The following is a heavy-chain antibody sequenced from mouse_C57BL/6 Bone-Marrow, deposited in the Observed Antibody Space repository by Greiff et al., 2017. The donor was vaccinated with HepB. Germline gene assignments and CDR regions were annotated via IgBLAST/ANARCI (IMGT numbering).Heavy chain of an antibody. CDR3: ARDYSNHYFDY. J-gene: IGHJ2*01. CDR2: ISDGGSYT. Sequence: EVQGVESGGGLVKPGGSLKLSCAASGFTFSSYAMSWVRQTPEKRLEWVATISDGGSYTYYPDNVKGRFTISRDNAKNNLYLQMSHLKSEDTAMYYCARDYSNHYFDYWGQGTTLTVSS. V-gene: IGHV5-4*01. CDR1: GFTFSSYA. D-gene: IGHD2-5*01.